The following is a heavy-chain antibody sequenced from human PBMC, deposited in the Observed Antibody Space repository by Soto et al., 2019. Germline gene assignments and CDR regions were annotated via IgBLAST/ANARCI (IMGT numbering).Heavy chain of an antibody. CDR3: AKANAFDI. Sequence: PRWSLRLSCAASGFTFSSYGMHWVRQAPGKGLEWVAVIPYDGSNKYYADSVKGRFTISRDNSKNTLYLQMNSLRAEDTAVYYCAKANAFDIWGQGTMVTVSS. CDR2: IPYDGSNK. CDR1: GFTFSSYG. V-gene: IGHV3-30*18. J-gene: IGHJ3*02.